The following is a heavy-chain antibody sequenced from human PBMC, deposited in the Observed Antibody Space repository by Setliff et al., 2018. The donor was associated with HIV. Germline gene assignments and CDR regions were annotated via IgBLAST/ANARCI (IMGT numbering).Heavy chain of an antibody. CDR3: ARGGFTGVTTHFQH. Sequence: PSETLSLTCTVSGGSISSGSYYWSWIRQPAGKGLEWIGHIYTSGDTNYNPSLKSRVTISADMSKNQFSLKLSSVTAADTAVYYCARGGFTGVTTHFQHWGRGTLVTVSS. V-gene: IGHV4-61*09. D-gene: IGHD4-17*01. CDR2: IYTSGDT. CDR1: GGSISSGSYY. J-gene: IGHJ1*01.